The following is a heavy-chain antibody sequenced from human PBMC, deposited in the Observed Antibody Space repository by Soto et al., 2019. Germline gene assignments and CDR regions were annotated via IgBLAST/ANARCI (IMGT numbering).Heavy chain of an antibody. CDR3: ARAMTTVTTEY. J-gene: IGHJ4*02. CDR2: INSDGIST. CDR1: GFTFSSYW. Sequence: GGPLRLSCAASGFTFSSYWMHWVRQAPGKGLVWVSRINSDGISTNYADSVKGRFTISRDNAKNTLYLQMNSLRAEDTAVYYCARAMTTVTTEYWGQGTLVTVSS. V-gene: IGHV3-74*01. D-gene: IGHD4-17*01.